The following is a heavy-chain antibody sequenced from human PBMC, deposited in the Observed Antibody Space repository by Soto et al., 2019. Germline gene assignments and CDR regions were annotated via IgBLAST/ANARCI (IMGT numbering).Heavy chain of an antibody. CDR2: ISSSSSTI. J-gene: IGHJ4*02. D-gene: IGHD4-17*01. CDR1: GFTFSSYS. CDR3: ASTVTIQTFDY. Sequence: GGSLRLSCAASGFTFSSYSMNWVRQAPGKGLEWVSYISSSSSTIYYADSVKGRFTISRDNAKNSLYLQMNSLRAEDTAVYYCASTVTIQTFDYWGQGTLVTVSS. V-gene: IGHV3-48*01.